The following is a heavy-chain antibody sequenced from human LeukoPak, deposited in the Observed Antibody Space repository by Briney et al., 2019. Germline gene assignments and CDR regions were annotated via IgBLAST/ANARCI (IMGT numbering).Heavy chain of an antibody. J-gene: IGHJ4*02. CDR1: GFSFGGYA. V-gene: IGHV3-23*01. CDR3: AKDRAGYNVKGSDY. D-gene: IGHD5-24*01. Sequence: GGSLRLSCAASGFSFGGYAMAWVRQAPGKGLEWVSSISGSGATTNYADSVKGRLTISRDNSKNTLDLQMNTLRVEDTALYYCAKDRAGYNVKGSDYWGQGTLVTVSS. CDR2: ISGSGATT.